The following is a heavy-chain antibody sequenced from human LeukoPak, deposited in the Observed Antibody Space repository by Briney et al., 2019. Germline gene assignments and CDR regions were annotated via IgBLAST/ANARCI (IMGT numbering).Heavy chain of an antibody. CDR3: AKAAGSDNYSLYYFDC. CDR2: ISGSSHST. D-gene: IGHD3-10*01. J-gene: IGHJ4*02. Sequence: HPGGSLRLSCAASGFTFSRIAMTWVRQAPGKGLEWVSLISGSSHSTFYADSVKGRFSISRDNSKNTVYLLMNSLRAEDTAVYYCAKAAGSDNYSLYYFDCWGQGTLVTVSS. CDR1: GFTFSRIA. V-gene: IGHV3-23*01.